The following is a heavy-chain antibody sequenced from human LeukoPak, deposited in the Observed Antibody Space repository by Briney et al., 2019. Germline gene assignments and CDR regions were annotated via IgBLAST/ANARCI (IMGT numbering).Heavy chain of an antibody. CDR2: FDPEDGET. CDR1: GYTLTELS. Sequence: ASVKVSCKVSGYTLTELSVHWVRQAPGKGLEWMGGFDPEDGETIYAQKFQGRVTMTEDTSTDTAYMELSSLRSEDTAVYYCATPRTENYYDSSGYYQFDYWGQGTLVTVSS. D-gene: IGHD3-22*01. J-gene: IGHJ4*02. V-gene: IGHV1-24*01. CDR3: ATPRTENYYDSSGYYQFDY.